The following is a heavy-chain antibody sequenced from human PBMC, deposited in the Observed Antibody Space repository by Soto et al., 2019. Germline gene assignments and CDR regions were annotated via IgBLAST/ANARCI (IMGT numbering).Heavy chain of an antibody. D-gene: IGHD6-13*01. V-gene: IGHV3-30*03. CDR3: ARARAARQASSSWYNFDY. J-gene: IGHJ4*02. Sequence: GGSLRLSCAASGFTFSSYGMHWVRQAPGKGLEWVAVISYDGSNKYYADSVKGRFTISRDNSKNTLYLQMNSLRAEDTAVYYCARARAARQASSSWYNFDYWGQGTLVTVSS. CDR1: GFTFSSYG. CDR2: ISYDGSNK.